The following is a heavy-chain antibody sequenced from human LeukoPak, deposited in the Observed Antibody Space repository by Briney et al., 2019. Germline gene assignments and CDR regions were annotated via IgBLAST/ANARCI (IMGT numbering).Heavy chain of an antibody. J-gene: IGHJ6*02. CDR1: GFPFSSYW. CDR2: IKQDGGDK. Sequence: PAVSLCLSSAASGFPFSSYWMTWLRQGPGQGREGVANIKQDGGDKYTISRDNAKNSVYLQMNGLRAEDTAVYYCAREDYYGSGNYVAWGGGFDVWGQGTTVTVSS. CDR3: AREDYYGSGNYVAWGGGFDV. D-gene: IGHD3-10*01. V-gene: IGHV3-7*01.